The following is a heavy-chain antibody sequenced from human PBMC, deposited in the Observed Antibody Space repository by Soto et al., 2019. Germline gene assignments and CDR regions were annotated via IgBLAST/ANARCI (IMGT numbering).Heavy chain of an antibody. D-gene: IGHD6-13*01. Sequence: SETLSLTCTVSGGSISSYYWSWIRQPPGKGLEWIGYIYYSGSTNYNPSLKSRVTISVDTSKNQFSLKLSSVTAADTAVYYCARTTSDLYSSSWYFDYWGQGTLVTAPQ. CDR2: IYYSGST. CDR1: GGSISSYY. CDR3: ARTTSDLYSSSWYFDY. J-gene: IGHJ4*02. V-gene: IGHV4-59*01.